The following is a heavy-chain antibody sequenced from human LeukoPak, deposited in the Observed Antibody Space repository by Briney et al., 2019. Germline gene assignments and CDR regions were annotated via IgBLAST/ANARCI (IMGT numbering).Heavy chain of an antibody. D-gene: IGHD3-22*01. Sequence: PSETLSLTCTVSGGSISSYYWSWIRQPPGKGLEWIGYIYYSGSTNNNPSLKSRVTMSVDTVKNQFSLNLNSVTAADTAVYYGAKQSSGYYYGWFDPWGQGTLVTVSS. V-gene: IGHV4-59*08. CDR3: AKQSSGYYYGWFDP. CDR2: IYYSGST. J-gene: IGHJ5*02. CDR1: GGSISSYY.